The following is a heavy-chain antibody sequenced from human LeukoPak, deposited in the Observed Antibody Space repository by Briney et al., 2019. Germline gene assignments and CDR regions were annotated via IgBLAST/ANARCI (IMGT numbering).Heavy chain of an antibody. V-gene: IGHV3-30*18. Sequence: GGSLRLSCAASGFSFISYGMHWVRQAPGKGLEWVGVISDDGRNKKYADSVKGRFTISRDNSKDTLYLQMNSLRDEDTAVYYCAKRPSDYGDYVTYFDYWGQGTLVTVST. CDR2: ISDDGRNK. CDR3: AKRPSDYGDYVTYFDY. J-gene: IGHJ4*02. CDR1: GFSFISYG. D-gene: IGHD4-17*01.